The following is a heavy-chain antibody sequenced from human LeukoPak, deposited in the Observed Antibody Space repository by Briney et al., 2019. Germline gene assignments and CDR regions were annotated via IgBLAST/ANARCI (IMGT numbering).Heavy chain of an antibody. Sequence: GASVKVSCKASGYSFNTYYMHWVRQAPGQGLEWMGWINPNSGGTNYAQKFQGRVTMTRDTSISTAYMELSRLRSDDTAVYYCGVCGYDPIVWYDSSGSIDYWGQGTLVTVSS. CDR3: GVCGYDPIVWYDSSGSIDY. D-gene: IGHD3-22*01. J-gene: IGHJ4*02. V-gene: IGHV1-2*02. CDR2: INPNSGGT. CDR1: GYSFNTYY.